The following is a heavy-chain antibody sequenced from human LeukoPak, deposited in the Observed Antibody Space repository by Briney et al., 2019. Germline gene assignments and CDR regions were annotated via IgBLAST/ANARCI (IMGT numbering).Heavy chain of an antibody. CDR1: GYTFTSYD. J-gene: IGHJ4*02. V-gene: IGHV1-8*01. Sequence: ASVTVSFKASGYTFTSYDINWVRQATGQGLEWMGWMNPNSGNTGYAQKFQGRVTMTRNTSISTAYMELSSLRSEDTAVYYCAILEGYGIFDYWGQGTLVTVSS. D-gene: IGHD3-3*01. CDR2: MNPNSGNT. CDR3: AILEGYGIFDY.